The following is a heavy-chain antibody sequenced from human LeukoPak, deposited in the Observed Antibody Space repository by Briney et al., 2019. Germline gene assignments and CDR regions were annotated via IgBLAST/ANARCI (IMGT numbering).Heavy chain of an antibody. D-gene: IGHD3-16*02. CDR3: ARAFQSLGGLSLPDY. CDR1: GYTFTSYY. J-gene: IGHJ4*02. V-gene: IGHV1-46*01. Sequence: ASVKVSCKASGYTFTSYYMHWVRQAPGQGLEWMGIINPSGGSTSYAQKFQGRVTMTRDTSTSTVYMELSSLRSEDTAVYYCARAFQSLGGLSLPDYWGQGTLVTVSS. CDR2: INPSGGST.